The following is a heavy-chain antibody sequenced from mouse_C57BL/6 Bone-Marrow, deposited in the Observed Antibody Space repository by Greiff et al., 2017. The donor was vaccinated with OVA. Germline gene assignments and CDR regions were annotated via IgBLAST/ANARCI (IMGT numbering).Heavy chain of an antibody. CDR2: INPDSSTI. J-gene: IGHJ2*01. Sequence: TASGVDFSRYWMSWVRRAPGKGLEWIGEINPDSSTINYAPSLKDKFIISRDNAKNTLYLQMSKVRSEDTALYYCARRALTGTLDYWGQGTTLTVSS. CDR3: ARRALTGTLDY. CDR1: GVDFSRYW. D-gene: IGHD4-1*01. V-gene: IGHV4-1*01.